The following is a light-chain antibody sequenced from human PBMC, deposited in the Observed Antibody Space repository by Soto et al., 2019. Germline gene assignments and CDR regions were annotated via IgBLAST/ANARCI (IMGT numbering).Light chain of an antibody. V-gene: IGKV3-20*01. Sequence: EIVLTQSPGTLSLSPGDRATLSCRASQTITTNYLAWYQQKPGQAPRLLIYGASSRATGIPDRFSGSGSGTDFPLTISRLEPEDFAVYYCQHYVSSPPWTFAQGTKVEIK. CDR3: QHYVSSPPWT. CDR2: GAS. CDR1: QTITTNY. J-gene: IGKJ1*01.